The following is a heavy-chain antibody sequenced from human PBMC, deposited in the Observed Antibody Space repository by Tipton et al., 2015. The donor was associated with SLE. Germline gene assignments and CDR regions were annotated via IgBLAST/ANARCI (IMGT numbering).Heavy chain of an antibody. V-gene: IGHV4-59*11. CDR3: ASTTAGYSSSCPMPFDI. CDR1: GGSISSHY. J-gene: IGHJ3*02. D-gene: IGHD2-2*01. CDR2: IYYSGST. Sequence: TLSLTCTVSGGSISSHYWNWIRQPPGKGLEWIGYIYYSGSTNYDPSLKSRVTISLDTSNNQFSLRLSSVTAADTAVYFCASTTAGYSSSCPMPFDIWGQGTAVTVSS.